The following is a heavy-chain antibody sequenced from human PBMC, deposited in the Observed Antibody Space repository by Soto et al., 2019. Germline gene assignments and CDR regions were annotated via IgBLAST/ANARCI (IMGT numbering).Heavy chain of an antibody. V-gene: IGHV3-30*03. CDR3: XKEXYDIXXGQYYXYGLDV. CDR2: ISYDGSYK. D-gene: IGHD3-9*01. CDR1: GITFSNYG. J-gene: IGHJ6*02. Sequence: QVQLVESGGGVVQPGRSLRLSCAASGITFSNYGMHWVRQAPGKGLEWVAVISYDGSYKYYADSVKGRFTXSRDXSNXXXXXXXXXXXXXXXXXXXXXKEXYDIXXGQYYXYGLDVWGQGTTVTVXX.